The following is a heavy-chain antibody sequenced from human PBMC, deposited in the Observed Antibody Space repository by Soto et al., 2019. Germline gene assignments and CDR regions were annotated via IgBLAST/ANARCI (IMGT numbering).Heavy chain of an antibody. J-gene: IGHJ5*02. CDR3: ASTKTYYDILTGYSYNWFDP. V-gene: IGHV4-30-4*01. CDR1: GGSISSGDYY. D-gene: IGHD3-9*01. CDR2: IYYSGSP. Sequence: SETLSLTCTVSGGSISSGDYYWSWIRQPPGKGLEWIGSIYYSGSPYYNPSLKSRVTISVDTSKNQFSLKLSSVTAADTAVYYCASTKTYYDILTGYSYNWFDPWGQGTLVTVSS.